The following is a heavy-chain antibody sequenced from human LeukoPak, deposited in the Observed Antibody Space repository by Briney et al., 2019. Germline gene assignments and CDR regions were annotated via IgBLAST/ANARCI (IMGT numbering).Heavy chain of an antibody. CDR2: INPNSGGT. V-gene: IGHV1-2*02. CDR3: ARIVSDCGGVRCYKGYLDH. Sequence: ASVKVSCKASGYTFTGYYMHWVRQAPGQGLEWMGWINPNSGGTNYAQKFQGRVTMTRDTSIGTAYMELSRLRSDDTAVYYCARIVSDCGGVRCYKGYLDHWGQGTLVTVSS. CDR1: GYTFTGYY. D-gene: IGHD2-21*01. J-gene: IGHJ4*02.